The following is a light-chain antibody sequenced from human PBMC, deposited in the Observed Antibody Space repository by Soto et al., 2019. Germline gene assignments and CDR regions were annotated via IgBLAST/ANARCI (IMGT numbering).Light chain of an antibody. CDR3: QQYNSYPYT. CDR1: QSISSW. Sequence: DIQMTQSPSTLSASVGDRVTITCRASQSISSWLAWYQQKPGKAPKVLIYDASSLESGVPSRFSGSGSGTEFTLTISSLQPDDVANYYCQQYNSYPYTFGQGTKPEIK. CDR2: DAS. V-gene: IGKV1-5*01. J-gene: IGKJ2*01.